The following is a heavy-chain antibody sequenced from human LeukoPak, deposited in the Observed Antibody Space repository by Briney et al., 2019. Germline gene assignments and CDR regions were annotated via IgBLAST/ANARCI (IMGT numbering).Heavy chain of an antibody. CDR1: GDSVSSNSAA. Sequence: SQTLSLTCAISGDSVSSNSAAWNWIRQSPSSGLEWLGRTYYRSKWYSDYAVSVKSRITINPDTSKNQFSLQLNSVTPEDTAVYYCARVSGSRYNLIENWFDPWGQGTLVTVSS. CDR2: TYYRSKWYS. J-gene: IGHJ5*02. V-gene: IGHV6-1*01. CDR3: ARVSGSRYNLIENWFDP. D-gene: IGHD1-26*01.